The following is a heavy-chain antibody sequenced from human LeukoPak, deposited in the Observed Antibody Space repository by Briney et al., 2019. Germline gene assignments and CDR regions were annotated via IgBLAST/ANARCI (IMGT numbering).Heavy chain of an antibody. CDR2: IWYDGSNK. D-gene: IGHD3-3*01. J-gene: IGHJ4*02. Sequence: GGSLRLSCAASGFTFSSYGMHWVRQAPGKGLEWVAVIWYDGSNKYYADSVKGRFTISRDNSKNTLYLQMNSLRAEDTAVYYCTSRYDFWSGYFQGYYFDFWGQGSLVTVSS. CDR3: TSRYDFWSGYFQGYYFDF. CDR1: GFTFSSYG. V-gene: IGHV3-33*01.